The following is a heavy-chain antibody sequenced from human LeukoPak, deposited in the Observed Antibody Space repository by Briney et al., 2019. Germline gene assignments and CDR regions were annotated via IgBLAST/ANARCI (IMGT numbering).Heavy chain of an antibody. V-gene: IGHV3-23*01. J-gene: IGHJ5*02. CDR1: GFTFRSHA. CDR2: LSGSGGST. CDR3: GRDGSGWSGWFGP. D-gene: IGHD6-19*01. Sequence: GGPLRLSCAASGFTFRSHAMICVPQAPGKALEGVSTLSGSGGSTYYADSVKGRFTVSRDNSQNTPYLQMNSLRAYDRAVYFCGRDGSGWSGWFGPWGQATLVTVSS.